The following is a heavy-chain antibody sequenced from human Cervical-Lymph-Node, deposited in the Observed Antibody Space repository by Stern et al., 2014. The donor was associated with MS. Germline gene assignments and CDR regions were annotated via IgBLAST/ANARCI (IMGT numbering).Heavy chain of an antibody. Sequence: VQLVESGGGLVQPGGSLRLSCAASRFTFSSYAMSWVRQAPGKGLEWVSAISGSGRITYYADSVKGRFTISRDNSKNTLYLQMNSLRAEDTAVYYCATNIVASQDFDYWGQGTLVTVSS. V-gene: IGHV3-23*04. D-gene: IGHD5-12*01. CDR3: ATNIVASQDFDY. CDR2: ISGSGRIT. CDR1: RFTFSSYA. J-gene: IGHJ4*02.